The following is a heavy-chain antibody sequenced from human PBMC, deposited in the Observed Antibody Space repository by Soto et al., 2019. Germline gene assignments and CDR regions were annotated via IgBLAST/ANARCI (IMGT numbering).Heavy chain of an antibody. D-gene: IGHD1-26*01. CDR2: IYYSGST. Sequence: LSLTCTVSGGSVSSGSYYWSWIRQPPGKGLEWIGYIYYSGSTNYNPSLKSRVTISVDTSKNQFSLKLSSVTAADTAVYYCAREKRIVGATDFDYWGQGTLVTVSS. CDR3: AREKRIVGATDFDY. CDR1: GGSVSSGSYY. V-gene: IGHV4-61*01. J-gene: IGHJ4*02.